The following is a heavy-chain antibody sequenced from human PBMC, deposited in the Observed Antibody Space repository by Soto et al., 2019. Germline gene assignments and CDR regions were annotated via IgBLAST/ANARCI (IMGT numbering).Heavy chain of an antibody. CDR3: ARQGEKYSDSSGCLAY. V-gene: IGHV4-39*01. CDR2: IYYSGST. Sequence: LTWTVSGGFASSGTYYWCWIRQPPGKGLEWIGSIYYSGSTYYNPSLKSRVTISVDTSRNQFSLKLSSVTAADTAVYYCARQGEKYSDSSGCLAYWGQGTLVSVSS. D-gene: IGHD5-12*01. CDR1: GGFASSGTYY. J-gene: IGHJ4*02.